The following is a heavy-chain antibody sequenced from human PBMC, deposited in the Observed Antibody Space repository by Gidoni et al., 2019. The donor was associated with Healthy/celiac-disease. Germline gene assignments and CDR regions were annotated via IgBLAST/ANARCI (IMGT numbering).Heavy chain of an antibody. CDR1: GFTFSSYS. D-gene: IGHD6-19*01. V-gene: IGHV3-21*01. CDR3: ARDLAVAVALGLDY. Sequence: EVQLVESGGGLVKPGGSLRLSCAASGFTFSSYSMNWVRQAPGKGLEWVSSISSSSSYIYYADSVKGRFTISRDNAKNSLYLQMNSLRAEDTAVYYCARDLAVAVALGLDYWGQGTLVTVSS. J-gene: IGHJ4*02. CDR2: ISSSSSYI.